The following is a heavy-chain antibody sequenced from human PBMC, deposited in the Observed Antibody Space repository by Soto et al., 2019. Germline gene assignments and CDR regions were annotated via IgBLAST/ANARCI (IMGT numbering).Heavy chain of an antibody. CDR2: VYYTGST. D-gene: IGHD3-9*01. CDR1: GGSISNFY. CDR3: ARTVLGPDLLADSFVDYYYYMDV. J-gene: IGHJ6*03. Sequence: QVQLQESGPGLVRPSETLSLTCTVSGGSISNFYWSWIRQPPGKGLEWIGYVYYTGSTSYNPSLKRPVIFSADSSRGQFSLRLNSVTAADTAVYYCARTVLGPDLLADSFVDYYYYMDVWGQGTTVTVSS. V-gene: IGHV4-59*08.